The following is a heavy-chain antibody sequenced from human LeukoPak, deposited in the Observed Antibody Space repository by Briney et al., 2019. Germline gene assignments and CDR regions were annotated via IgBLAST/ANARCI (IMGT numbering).Heavy chain of an antibody. CDR3: ARDRYSSGPGGWFDP. D-gene: IGHD6-19*01. J-gene: IGHJ5*02. Sequence: GGSLRLSCAASGFTFSSYWMYWVRQAPGKGLVWVSRINSDESSTSYADSVKGRFTISRDNSKNTLHLQMNSLRAEDTAVYYCARDRYSSGPGGWFDPWGQGTLVTVSS. V-gene: IGHV3-74*01. CDR1: GFTFSSYW. CDR2: INSDESST.